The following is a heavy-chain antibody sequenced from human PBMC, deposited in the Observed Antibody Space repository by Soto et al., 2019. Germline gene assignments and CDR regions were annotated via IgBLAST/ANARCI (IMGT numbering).Heavy chain of an antibody. V-gene: IGHV1-69*13. J-gene: IGHJ5*02. D-gene: IGHD5-18*01. CDR2: IIPIFGTA. CDR1: GYTFSSYA. Sequence: SVKVSCKASGYTFSSYAISWVRQAPGQGLEWMGGIIPIFGTANYAQKFQGRVTITADESTSTAYMELSSLRSEDTAVYYCARLGYSYGFNWFDPWGQGTLVTVSS. CDR3: ARLGYSYGFNWFDP.